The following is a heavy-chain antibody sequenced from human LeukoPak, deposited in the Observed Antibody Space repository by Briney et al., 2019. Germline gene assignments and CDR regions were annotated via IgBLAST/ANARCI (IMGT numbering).Heavy chain of an antibody. CDR2: IIPILGIA. Sequence: SVKVCCKASGGTFSSYAISWVRQAPGQGLEWMGRIIPILGIANYAQKFQGRVTITADKSTSTAYMELSSLRSEDTAVYYCARGLQWLASIFDPWGQGTLVTVSS. V-gene: IGHV1-69*04. CDR1: GGTFSSYA. CDR3: ARGLQWLASIFDP. J-gene: IGHJ5*02. D-gene: IGHD6-19*01.